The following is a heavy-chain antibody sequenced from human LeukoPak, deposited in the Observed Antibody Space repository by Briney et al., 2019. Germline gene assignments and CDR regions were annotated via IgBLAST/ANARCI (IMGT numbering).Heavy chain of an antibody. CDR3: AKDESRWLVRFYFDH. V-gene: IGHV3-30*02. J-gene: IGHJ4*02. Sequence: PGGSLRLSCAASGFTFSSYGMHWVRQAPGKGLERVAFIRYDGSNAYYADSVKGRFTISRDNSKNTLYLQMNSPRVEDTAVYYCAKDESRWLVRFYFDHWGQGTLVTVPS. D-gene: IGHD6-19*01. CDR1: GFTFSSYG. CDR2: IRYDGSNA.